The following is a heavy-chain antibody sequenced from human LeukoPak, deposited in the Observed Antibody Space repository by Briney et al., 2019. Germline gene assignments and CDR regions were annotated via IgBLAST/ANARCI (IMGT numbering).Heavy chain of an antibody. D-gene: IGHD3/OR15-3a*01. Sequence: PGRSLRLSCAASGFTFSSYAMHWVRQAPGKGLEWVAVISYDGSNKYYADSVKGRFTISRDNSKSTLYLQMKSVRDEDTAVYYCARDEGSRTGKTIDYWGQGTPVTVSS. V-gene: IGHV3-30*04. J-gene: IGHJ4*02. CDR1: GFTFSSYA. CDR3: ARDEGSRTGKTIDY. CDR2: ISYDGSNK.